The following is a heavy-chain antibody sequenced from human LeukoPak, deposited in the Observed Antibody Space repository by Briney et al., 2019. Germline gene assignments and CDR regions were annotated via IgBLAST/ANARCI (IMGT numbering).Heavy chain of an antibody. Sequence: SETLSLTCAVYGGSFSGYYWIWIRQPPGKGLEWIGEINHSGSTNYNPSLKSRVTISVDTSKNQFSLKLSSVTAADTAVYYCARGRRLYCSSTSCYFPYDYWGQGTLVTVSS. CDR2: INHSGST. V-gene: IGHV4-34*01. CDR3: ARGRRLYCSSTSCYFPYDY. CDR1: GGSFSGYY. J-gene: IGHJ4*02. D-gene: IGHD2-2*01.